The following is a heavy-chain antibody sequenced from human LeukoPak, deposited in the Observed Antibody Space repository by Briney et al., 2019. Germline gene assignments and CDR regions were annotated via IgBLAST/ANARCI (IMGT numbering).Heavy chain of an antibody. CDR1: GFTFSSYS. CDR3: ASTDISDYYYFDY. J-gene: IGHJ4*02. Sequence: PGGSLRLSCAASGFTFSSYSMNWVRQAPGKGLEWVSSISDSSDYIYYADSVKGRFTISRDNAKNSLYLQMNSLRAKDTAVYYCASTDISDYYYFDYWGQGTLVTVSS. D-gene: IGHD3-22*01. CDR2: ISDSSDYI. V-gene: IGHV3-21*01.